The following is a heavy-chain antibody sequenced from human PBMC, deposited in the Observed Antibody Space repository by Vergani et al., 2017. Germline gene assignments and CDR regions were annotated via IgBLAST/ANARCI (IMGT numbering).Heavy chain of an antibody. Sequence: QVQLQQWGAGLLKPSETLSLTCAVYGGSFSGYYWSWIRQPPGKGLEWIGEINHSGSTNYNPSLKSRVTISVDTSKNQFSLKLSSVTAADTAVYYCARDLRGVTKGFYYWGQGTLVTVSS. CDR3: ARDLRGVTKGFYY. CDR2: INHSGST. J-gene: IGHJ4*02. V-gene: IGHV4-34*01. D-gene: IGHD2-21*02. CDR1: GGSFSGYY.